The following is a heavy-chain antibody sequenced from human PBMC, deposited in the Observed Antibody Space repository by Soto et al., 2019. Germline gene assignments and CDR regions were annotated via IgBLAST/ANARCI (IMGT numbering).Heavy chain of an antibody. Sequence: SETLSLTCTVSGGSISSYYWSWIRQPPGKGLEWIGYIYYSGSTNYNPSLKSRVTISVDTSKNQFSLKLSSVTAADTAVYYCARAHYGDYSFDYWGQGTLVTAPQ. CDR2: IYYSGST. CDR1: GGSISSYY. D-gene: IGHD4-17*01. J-gene: IGHJ4*02. V-gene: IGHV4-59*01. CDR3: ARAHYGDYSFDY.